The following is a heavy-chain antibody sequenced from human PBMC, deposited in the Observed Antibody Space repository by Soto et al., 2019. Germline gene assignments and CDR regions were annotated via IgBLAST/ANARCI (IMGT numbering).Heavy chain of an antibody. Sequence: GSWNCSCKRSGYTFTSYAMHCVRQAPEQTLEWMGWINAGNGNTKYSQKFEGRVTIPRDTSASTAYMELSSLRSEDTAVYYCARGLLRYFDWSSNGMDVWGQGTTVTVSS. V-gene: IGHV1-3*01. CDR2: INAGNGNT. D-gene: IGHD3-9*01. CDR1: GYTFTSYA. CDR3: ARGLLRYFDWSSNGMDV. J-gene: IGHJ6*02.